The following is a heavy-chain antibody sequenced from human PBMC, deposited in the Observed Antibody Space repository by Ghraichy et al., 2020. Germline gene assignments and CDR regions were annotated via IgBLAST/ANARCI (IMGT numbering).Heavy chain of an antibody. CDR1: GLMFSPNT. V-gene: IGHV3-21*01. CDR2: ISSSTRYI. J-gene: IGHJ6*02. CDR3: SRGGGAGTPVLYHMNV. D-gene: IGHD6-19*01. Sequence: LSLTCVASGLMFSPNTMNWVRQAPGKGLEWVSSISSSTRYIYYADSVKGRFTISRDNAQNSLYLQMNSLRAEDTAVYYCSRGGGAGTPVLYHMNVWGLGTTVTVSS.